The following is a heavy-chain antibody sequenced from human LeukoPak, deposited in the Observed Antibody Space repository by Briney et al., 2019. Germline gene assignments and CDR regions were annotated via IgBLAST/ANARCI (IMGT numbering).Heavy chain of an antibody. D-gene: IGHD4-23*01. CDR3: AKDFPPNGGNPSGYFDD. CDR1: GGTFSSYA. J-gene: IGHJ4*02. Sequence: GASVKVSCKASGGTFSSYAISWVRQAPGQGLEWMGGIIPIFGTANYAQKFQGRVTITADKSTSTAYMELSSLRSEDTAVYYCAKDFPPNGGNPSGYFDDWGQGILATVSS. CDR2: IIPIFGTA. V-gene: IGHV1-69*06.